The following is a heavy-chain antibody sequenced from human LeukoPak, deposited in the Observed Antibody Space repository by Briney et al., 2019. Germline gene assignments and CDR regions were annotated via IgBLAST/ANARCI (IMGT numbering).Heavy chain of an antibody. V-gene: IGHV4-59*12. CDR2: IYYSGST. CDR1: GGSISSYY. D-gene: IGHD3-16*01. Sequence: PSETLSLTCTVSGGSISSYYWSWIRQPPGKGLEWIGYIYYSGSTNYNPSLKSRVTISVDTSKNQFSLKLSSVTAADTAVYYCARDGDYVWGSIPAAWFDPWGQGTLVTVSS. CDR3: ARDGDYVWGSIPAAWFDP. J-gene: IGHJ5*02.